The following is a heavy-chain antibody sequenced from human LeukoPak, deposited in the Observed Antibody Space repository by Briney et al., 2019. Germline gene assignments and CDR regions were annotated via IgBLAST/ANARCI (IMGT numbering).Heavy chain of an antibody. D-gene: IGHD5-12*01. CDR3: AGEPVATIYQRDGMDV. CDR1: GFTFSSYS. Sequence: PGGSLRLSCAASGFTFSSYSMNWVRQAPGKGLEWVSSISSSSSYIYYADSVKGRFTISRDNAKNSPYLQMNSLRAEDTAVYYCAGEPVATIYQRDGMDVWGQGTTVTVSS. J-gene: IGHJ6*02. V-gene: IGHV3-21*01. CDR2: ISSSSSYI.